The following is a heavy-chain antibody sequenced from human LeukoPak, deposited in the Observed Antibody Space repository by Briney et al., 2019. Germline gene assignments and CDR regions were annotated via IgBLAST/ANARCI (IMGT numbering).Heavy chain of an antibody. CDR2: INPNSGGT. CDR3: ATTSFIAAAGHDAFDI. J-gene: IGHJ3*02. D-gene: IGHD6-13*01. Sequence: ASVKVSCKASGYTFTGYYMHWVRQAPGQGLEWMGWINPNSGGTNYAQKFQGRVTMTEDTSTDTAYMELSSLRSEDTAVYYCATTSFIAAAGHDAFDIWGQGTMVTVSS. V-gene: IGHV1-2*02. CDR1: GYTFTGYY.